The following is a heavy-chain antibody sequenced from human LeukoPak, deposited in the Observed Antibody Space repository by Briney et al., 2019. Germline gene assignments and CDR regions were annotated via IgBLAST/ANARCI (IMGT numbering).Heavy chain of an antibody. CDR3: ARGGYTVTTYRVY. D-gene: IGHD4-17*01. CDR1: GFTFSSYE. CDR2: ISSSGSTI. J-gene: IGHJ4*02. Sequence: PGGSLRLSCAASGFTFSSYEMNWVRHAPGKGLEWVSYISSSGSTIYYADSVKGRFTISRDNAKNSLYLQMNSLRAEDTAVYYCARGGYTVTTYRVYWGQGTLVTVSS. V-gene: IGHV3-48*03.